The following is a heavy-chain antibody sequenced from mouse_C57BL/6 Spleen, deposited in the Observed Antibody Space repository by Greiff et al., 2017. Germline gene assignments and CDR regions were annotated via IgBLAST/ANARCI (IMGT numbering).Heavy chain of an antibody. Sequence: VQLKQSGAELVRPGASVKLSCTASGFNIKDYYMHWVKQRPEQGLEWIGRIDPEDGDTEYAPKFQGKATMTAEPSSNTAYLQLSSLTSEDTAVYYCTSHYYGSSYPYYFDYWGQGTTLTVSS. V-gene: IGHV14-1*01. CDR3: TSHYYGSSYPYYFDY. J-gene: IGHJ2*01. CDR2: IDPEDGDT. D-gene: IGHD1-1*01. CDR1: GFNIKDYY.